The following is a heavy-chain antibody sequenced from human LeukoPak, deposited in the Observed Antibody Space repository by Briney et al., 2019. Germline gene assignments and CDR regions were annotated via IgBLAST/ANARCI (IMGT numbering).Heavy chain of an antibody. V-gene: IGHV1-69*06. CDR3: AITMIVVVIKGGAFDI. J-gene: IGHJ3*02. D-gene: IGHD3-22*01. Sequence: ASVKISCKASGGTFSNYAISWVRQAPGQGLEWMGGIIPIFGTANYAQKFQGRVTITADKSTSTAYMELSSLRSEDTAVYYCAITMIVVVIKGGAFDIWGQGTMVTVSS. CDR2: IIPIFGTA. CDR1: GGTFSNYA.